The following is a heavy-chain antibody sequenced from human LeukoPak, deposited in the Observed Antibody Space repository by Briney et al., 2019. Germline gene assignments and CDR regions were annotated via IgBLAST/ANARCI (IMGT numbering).Heavy chain of an antibody. V-gene: IGHV3-11*01. J-gene: IGHJ6*02. D-gene: IGHD2-2*01. CDR3: ARIQYQLHYYYYYGMDV. CDR2: ISSSGSTI. CDR1: GFTFSDYY. Sequence: GGSLRLSCAASGFTFSDYYMSWIRQAPGKGLEWVSYISSSGSTIYYADSVKGRFTISRDNAKNSLYLQMNSLRAEDTAVYYCARIQYQLHYYYYYGMDVWGQGTTVTVSS.